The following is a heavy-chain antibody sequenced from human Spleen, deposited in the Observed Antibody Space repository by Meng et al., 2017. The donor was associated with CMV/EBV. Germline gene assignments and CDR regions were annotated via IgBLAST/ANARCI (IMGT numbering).Heavy chain of an antibody. J-gene: IGHJ4*02. Sequence: SVKVSCKASGGTFSSYTISWVRQAPGQGLEWMGRIIPILGIANYAQKFQGRVTITADKSTSTAYMELSSLRSEDTAVYYCARDPRGRSSASGYWGQGTLVTVSS. CDR2: IIPILGIA. V-gene: IGHV1-69*04. CDR3: ARDPRGRSSASGY. D-gene: IGHD6-6*01. CDR1: GGTFSSYT.